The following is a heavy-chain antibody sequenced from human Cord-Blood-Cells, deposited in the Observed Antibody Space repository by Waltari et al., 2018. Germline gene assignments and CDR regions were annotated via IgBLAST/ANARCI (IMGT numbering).Heavy chain of an antibody. Sequence: EVQLVESGGGLVKPGGSRRLSVPASGFTFGSLSRNWVRQAPGKGLEWVSSISSSSSYIYYADSVKGRFTISRDNAKNSLYLQMNSLRAEDTAVYYCARIISRFDPWGQGTLVTVSS. CDR3: ARIISRFDP. J-gene: IGHJ5*02. CDR2: ISSSSSYI. V-gene: IGHV3-21*01. CDR1: GFTFGSLS.